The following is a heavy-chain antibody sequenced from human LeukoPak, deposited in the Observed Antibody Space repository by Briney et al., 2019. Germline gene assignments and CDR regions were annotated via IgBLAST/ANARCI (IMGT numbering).Heavy chain of an antibody. CDR1: GFTFDDYA. Sequence: GGSLRLSCAASGFTFDDYAMHWVRQAPGKGLEWVSGISWNSGSIGYADSVKGRFTISRDNAKNSLYLQMDNLRPEDTAFYYCARAPIVATVFVAFLDYWGQGTLVTVSS. CDR3: ARAPIVATVFVAFLDY. J-gene: IGHJ4*02. D-gene: IGHD5-12*01. V-gene: IGHV3-9*01. CDR2: ISWNSGSI.